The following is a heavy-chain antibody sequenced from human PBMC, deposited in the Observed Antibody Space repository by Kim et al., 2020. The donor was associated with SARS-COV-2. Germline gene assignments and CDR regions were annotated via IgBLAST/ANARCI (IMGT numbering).Heavy chain of an antibody. V-gene: IGHV1-69*04. CDR3: ARDGPARYCSSTSCYRAFDI. CDR2: IIPILGIA. J-gene: IGHJ3*02. Sequence: SVKVSCKASGGTFSSYAISWVRQAPGQGLEWMGRIIPILGIANYAQKFQGRVTITADKSTSTAYMELSSLRSEDTAVYYCARDGPARYCSSTSCYRAFDIWGRGRMVTVSS. D-gene: IGHD2-2*02. CDR1: GGTFSSYA.